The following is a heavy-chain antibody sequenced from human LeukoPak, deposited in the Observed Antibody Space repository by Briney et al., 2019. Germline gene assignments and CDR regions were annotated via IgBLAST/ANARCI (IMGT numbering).Heavy chain of an antibody. V-gene: IGHV4-4*02. J-gene: IGHJ6*03. D-gene: IGHD6-6*01. CDR3: GRDSHYSTSSNYYFYYMNV. Sequence: SGTLSLTCTVSGGSISSSNWWGWVRQPPGKGLECIGEIYHSGTTNYNPSLKSRVTISVDKSKNHFSLKLNSVTAADTAVYFCGRDSHYSTSSNYYFYYMNVWGKGTTVTVSS. CDR2: IYHSGTT. CDR1: GGSISSSNW.